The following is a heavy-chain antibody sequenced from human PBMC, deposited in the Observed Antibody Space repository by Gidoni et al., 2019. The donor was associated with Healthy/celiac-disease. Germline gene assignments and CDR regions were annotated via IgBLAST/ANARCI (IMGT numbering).Heavy chain of an antibody. D-gene: IGHD3-3*01. CDR3: ARDPASYDFWSGYYISYYGMDV. CDR2: IWYDGSNK. Sequence: QVQLVESGGGVVQPGRSLSLSCAASGFTFSSYGVHWVRQDPGKGLEWVAVIWYDGSNKYYADSVKGRFTISRDNSKNTLYLQMNSLRAEDTAVYYCARDPASYDFWSGYYISYYGMDVWGQGTTVTVSS. J-gene: IGHJ6*02. CDR1: GFTFSSYG. V-gene: IGHV3-33*01.